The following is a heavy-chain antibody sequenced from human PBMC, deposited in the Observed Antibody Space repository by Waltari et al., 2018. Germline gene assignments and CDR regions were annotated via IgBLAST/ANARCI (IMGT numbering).Heavy chain of an antibody. CDR2: ISSSSSTI. CDR1: VFTFSSYS. J-gene: IGHJ4*02. Sequence: EVQLVESGGGLVQPGGSLRLSCAASVFTFSSYSMTWVRQAPGKGLEWVSYISSSSSTIYYSDSVKGRFTISRDNAKNSLYLQMNSLRAEDTAVYYCARGSGSYYFDYWGQGTLVTVSS. V-gene: IGHV3-48*01. D-gene: IGHD1-26*01. CDR3: ARGSGSYYFDY.